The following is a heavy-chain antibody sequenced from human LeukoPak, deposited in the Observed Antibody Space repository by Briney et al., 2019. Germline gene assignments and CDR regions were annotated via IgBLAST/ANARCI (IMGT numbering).Heavy chain of an antibody. V-gene: IGHV3-23*01. D-gene: IGHD3-10*01. CDR2: ISGSGGGT. CDR1: GITLSNYG. J-gene: IGHJ4*02. Sequence: GGSLRLSCAVSGITLSNYGMSWVRQAPGKGLECVAGISGSGGGTYYADSVKGRFTISRDNSKNTLYLQMNSLRAEDTAVYYCAREGSGSPYFDYWGQGTLVTVSS. CDR3: AREGSGSPYFDY.